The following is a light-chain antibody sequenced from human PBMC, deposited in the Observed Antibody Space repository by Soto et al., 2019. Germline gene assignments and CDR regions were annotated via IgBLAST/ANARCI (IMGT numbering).Light chain of an antibody. CDR1: QSISSW. Sequence: DIPMTQSPSTLSASLGTRGTITCRASQSISSWLAWYQQKLGKAPKLLTSKAATFQTGVPSRFSGCGSGLEFTLTISSLQPDDFATYYCQEYNTWWTFGQGTKVEMK. V-gene: IGKV1-5*03. CDR3: QEYNTWWT. CDR2: KAA. J-gene: IGKJ1*01.